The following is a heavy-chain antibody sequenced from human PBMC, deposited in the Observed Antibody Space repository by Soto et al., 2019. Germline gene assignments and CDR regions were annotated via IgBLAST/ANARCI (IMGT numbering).Heavy chain of an antibody. V-gene: IGHV1-2*02. J-gene: IGHJ4*02. CDR2: INTNSGGT. Sequence: QVQLVQSGAEVKKPGASVKVSCKASGYTFTGYYIHWVRQAPGQGPEWMGWINTNSGGTNYAQKFQGRVTMTRDTSISTAYMELSRLTSADKAVYYCARTQTNDYWGQGTLVTVSS. CDR3: ARTQTNDY. CDR1: GYTFTGYY.